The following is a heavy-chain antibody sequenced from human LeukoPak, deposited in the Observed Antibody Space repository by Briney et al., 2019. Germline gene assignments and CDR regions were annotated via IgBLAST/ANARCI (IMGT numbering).Heavy chain of an antibody. Sequence: GGSLRLSCAASGFTFSSYSMNWVRQAPGKWLEWVSSISMSSSYIYYADSVKGRFNISRDNAKNSLYLQMNSLRAEDTAVYYCARDASADILTGYYLRKNPPPTYWGQGTLVTVSS. J-gene: IGHJ4*02. CDR3: ARDASADILTGYYLRKNPPPTY. CDR2: ISMSSSYI. V-gene: IGHV3-21*01. D-gene: IGHD3-9*01. CDR1: GFTFSSYS.